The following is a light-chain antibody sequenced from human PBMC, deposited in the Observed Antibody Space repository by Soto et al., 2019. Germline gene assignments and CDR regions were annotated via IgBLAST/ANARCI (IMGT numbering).Light chain of an antibody. J-gene: IGLJ1*01. CDR3: CSYAGSREV. Sequence: QSVLTQPASVPGSPGQSITISCTGTSSDVGSYNLVSWYQQRPGKAPKLMIYEGSKRPSGVSNRFSGSKSGNTASLTISGLQAEDRADYYCCSYAGSREVFGTGTKVTVL. V-gene: IGLV2-23*01. CDR2: EGS. CDR1: SSDVGSYNL.